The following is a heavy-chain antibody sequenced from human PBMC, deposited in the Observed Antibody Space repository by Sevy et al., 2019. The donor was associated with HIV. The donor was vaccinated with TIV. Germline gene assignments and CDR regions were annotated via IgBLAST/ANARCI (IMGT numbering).Heavy chain of an antibody. CDR1: GYSLTSYW. J-gene: IGHJ4*02. CDR3: ARLGDIVATMWGFFDY. Sequence: GESLKISCKGSGYSLTSYWIGWVRQMPGKGLEWMGIIYPGDSDTRYSPSFQGQVTISADKSISTAYLQWSSLKASDTAMYYCARLGDIVATMWGFFDYWGQGTLVTVSS. V-gene: IGHV5-51*01. D-gene: IGHD5-12*01. CDR2: IYPGDSDT.